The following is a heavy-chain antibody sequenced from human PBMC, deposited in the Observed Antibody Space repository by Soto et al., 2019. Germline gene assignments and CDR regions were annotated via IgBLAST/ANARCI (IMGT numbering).Heavy chain of an antibody. J-gene: IGHJ4*02. CDR2: ITSSGGGT. D-gene: IGHD6-19*01. V-gene: IGHV3-23*01. CDR3: AGKIAVAGSGFDY. Sequence: EVQLLESGGGLVQPGGSLRVSCAASGFTFSSSAWSWVRQAPGKGLEWVSAITSSGGGTFYADSVKGRFTISRDNSKNTLYLQMNSLRVDDTAIYYYAGKIAVAGSGFDYWGQGTLVTVSS. CDR1: GFTFSSSA.